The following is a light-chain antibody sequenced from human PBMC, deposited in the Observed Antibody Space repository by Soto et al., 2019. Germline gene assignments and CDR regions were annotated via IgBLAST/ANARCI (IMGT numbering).Light chain of an antibody. J-gene: IGKJ4*01. V-gene: IGKV3-20*01. CDR3: QRYGTSLPLN. CDR1: QSVSSNY. CDR2: GAS. Sequence: EIVLTQSPGTLSLSPGDRATLSCRASQSVSSNYLAWYQQKPGQAPRLLIYGASSRATGIPDRFSGNGSGTDFTLTISRLEPEDFAVYYCQRYGTSLPLNVGGGTKVEIK.